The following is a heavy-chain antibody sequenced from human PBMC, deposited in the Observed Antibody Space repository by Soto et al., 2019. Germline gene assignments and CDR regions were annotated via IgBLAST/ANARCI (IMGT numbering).Heavy chain of an antibody. J-gene: IGHJ4*02. Sequence: GASVKVSCKASGYTFTSYAMHWVRQAPGQRLEWMGWINAGNGNTKYSERFQGRVTITRDTSASTVYMELSSLRSEDTAVYYCAKDRYYGSGSYNYFDYWGQGTLVTVSS. CDR2: INAGNGNT. D-gene: IGHD3-10*01. CDR3: AKDRYYGSGSYNYFDY. CDR1: GYTFTSYA. V-gene: IGHV1-3*01.